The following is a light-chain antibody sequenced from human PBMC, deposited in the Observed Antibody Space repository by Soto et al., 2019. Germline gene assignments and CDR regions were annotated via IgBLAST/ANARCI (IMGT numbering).Light chain of an antibody. CDR3: QQYGSSPRT. CDR1: QSVSSSY. V-gene: IGKV3-20*01. J-gene: IGKJ1*01. Sequence: EIVLTQSPGTLSLSPGERATLSCRASQSVSSSYLAWYHQKPGQAPRLLIYGASSMATGIPARFSGSGSGTDFTLTISRLEPEDFAVYYCQQYGSSPRTFGQGTKVEIK. CDR2: GAS.